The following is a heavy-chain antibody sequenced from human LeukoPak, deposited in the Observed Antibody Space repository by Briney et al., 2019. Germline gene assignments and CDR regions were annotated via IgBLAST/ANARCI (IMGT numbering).Heavy chain of an antibody. CDR2: INHSGST. D-gene: IGHD5-12*01. CDR1: GGSCSGYY. Sequence: SSETLSLTCAVYGGSCSGYYWSWIRQPPGKGLEWIGEINHSGSTNYNPSLKSRVTISVDTSKNQFSLKLSSVTAADTAVYYCARGRWLRLAYYYGMDVWGKGTTVTVSS. V-gene: IGHV4-34*01. J-gene: IGHJ6*04. CDR3: ARGRWLRLAYYYGMDV.